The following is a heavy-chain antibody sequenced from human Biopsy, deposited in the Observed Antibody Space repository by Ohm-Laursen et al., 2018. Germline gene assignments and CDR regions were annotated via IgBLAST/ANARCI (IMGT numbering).Heavy chain of an antibody. J-gene: IGHJ1*01. D-gene: IGHD3-9*01. V-gene: IGHV1-69*06. CDR1: GGTFSNYG. CDR3: ATKLTGYFHH. Sequence: SLVTVSCKAPGGTFSNYGVNWVRQAPGQGLEWLGGNIPILGTGNYAQKFQDRVTVAADTSTSTATMELRSLRSDDTAVYYCATKLTGYFHHWGQGTLVIVSS. CDR2: NIPILGTG.